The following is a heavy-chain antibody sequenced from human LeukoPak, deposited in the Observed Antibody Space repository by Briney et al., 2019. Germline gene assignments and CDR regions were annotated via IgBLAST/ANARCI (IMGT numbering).Heavy chain of an antibody. J-gene: IGHJ6*03. CDR1: GYTFTGYY. CDR3: ARGPVLRFLEWLFDYYYMDV. CDR2: INPNSGGT. V-gene: IGHV1-2*02. Sequence: ASVKVSCKASGYTFTGYYMHWVRPAPGQRLEWMGWINPNSGGTNYAQKFQGRVTMTRDTSISTAYMELSRLRSDDTAVYYCARGPVLRFLEWLFDYYYMDVWGKGTTVTVSS. D-gene: IGHD3-3*01.